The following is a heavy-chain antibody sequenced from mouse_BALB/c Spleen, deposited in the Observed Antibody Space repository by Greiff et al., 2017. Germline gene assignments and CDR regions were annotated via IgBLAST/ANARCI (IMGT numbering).Heavy chain of an antibody. CDR1: GFTFSSYG. D-gene: IGHD2-2*01. V-gene: IGHV5-6*01. CDR3: ARHRYGYVYAMDY. J-gene: IGHJ4*01. CDR2: ISSGGSYT. Sequence: EVQRVESGGDLVKPGGSLKLSCAASGFTFSSYGMSWVRQTPDKRLEWVATISSGGSYTYYPDSVKGRFTISRDNAKNTLYLQMSSLKSEDTAMYYCARHRYGYVYAMDYWGQGTSVTVSS.